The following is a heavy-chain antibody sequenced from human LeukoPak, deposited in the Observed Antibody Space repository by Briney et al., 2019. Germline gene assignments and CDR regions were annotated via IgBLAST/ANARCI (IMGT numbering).Heavy chain of an antibody. CDR2: ISGAGGTT. D-gene: IGHD6-13*01. V-gene: IGHV3-23*01. CDR3: AKSRSSSWNIFDY. Sequence: PGGSLRLSCAASGLTFNSYVMSWVRQAPGKGLEWVSGISGAGGTTYYADSVKGRFTISRDNSKNTLYPQMNSLRADDTAVYYCAKSRSSSWNIFDYWGQGTLVTVSS. CDR1: GLTFNSYV. J-gene: IGHJ4*02.